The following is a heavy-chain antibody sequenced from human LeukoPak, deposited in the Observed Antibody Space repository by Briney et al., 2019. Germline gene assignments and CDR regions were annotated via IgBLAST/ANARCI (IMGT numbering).Heavy chain of an antibody. Sequence: ASVKVSFKASGYTFTIYAMHWVRQAPGQRLEWMGWINAGNGNTKYSQEFQGRVTITRDTSASTAYMELSSLRSEDMAVYYCASSYCSGGSCYQSFDYWGQGTLVTVSS. J-gene: IGHJ4*02. D-gene: IGHD2-15*01. V-gene: IGHV1-3*03. CDR2: INAGNGNT. CDR1: GYTFTIYA. CDR3: ASSYCSGGSCYQSFDY.